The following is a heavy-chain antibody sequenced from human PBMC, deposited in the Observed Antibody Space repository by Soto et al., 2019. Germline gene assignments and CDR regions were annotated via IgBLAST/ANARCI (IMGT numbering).Heavy chain of an antibody. Sequence: PSETLSLTCTVSGGXXXXYFWTWLRPRPGKGLEWIVYIHYSGTTSFFPSYNPSLRSRVTISEDTSKNQFSLKLLSVTTADTAVYFCAAGEASSRNLAPYYLDFWGQGTMVTVSS. CDR1: GGXXXXYF. CDR3: AAGEASSRNLAPYYLDF. CDR2: IHYSGTT. V-gene: IGHV4-59*01. D-gene: IGHD6-13*01. J-gene: IGHJ4*02.